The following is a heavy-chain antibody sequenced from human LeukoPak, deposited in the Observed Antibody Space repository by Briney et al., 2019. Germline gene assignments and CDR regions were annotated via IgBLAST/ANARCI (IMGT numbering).Heavy chain of an antibody. CDR1: AFTFSTYS. Sequence: GGSQRLSCAASAFTFSTYSMNWVRQAPEKGMEWVSYISAPGRSIHYADSVKGRFTISRDNAQNSLYLQMNSLRDEDTAVYYCAKDGPGYCSGGSCYGVDYWGQGTLVTVSS. D-gene: IGHD2-15*01. CDR2: ISAPGRSI. CDR3: AKDGPGYCSGGSCYGVDY. V-gene: IGHV3-48*02. J-gene: IGHJ4*02.